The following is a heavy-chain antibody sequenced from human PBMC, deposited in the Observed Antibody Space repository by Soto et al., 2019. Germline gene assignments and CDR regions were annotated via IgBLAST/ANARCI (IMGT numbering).Heavy chain of an antibody. D-gene: IGHD2-15*01. CDR3: ARDEAWNCSGGSCYVAFDP. CDR2: ISSSSSYI. V-gene: IGHV3-21*01. CDR1: GFTFSSYS. J-gene: IGHJ5*02. Sequence: EVQLVESGGGLVKPGGSLRLSCAASGFTFSSYSMNWVRQAPGKGLEWVSSISSSSSYIYYADSVKGRFTISRDNAKNSLYLQMNSLRAEDTAVYYCARDEAWNCSGGSCYVAFDPWGQGTLVTVSS.